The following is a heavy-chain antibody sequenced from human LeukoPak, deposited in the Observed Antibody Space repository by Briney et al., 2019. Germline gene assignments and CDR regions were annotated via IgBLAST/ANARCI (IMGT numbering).Heavy chain of an antibody. V-gene: IGHV4-31*03. CDR2: IYYSGST. CDR1: GGSISSGGYY. D-gene: IGHD2-15*01. CDR3: ARGKYRSRSGGSGNDY. Sequence: SETLSRTCTVSGGSISSGGYYWSWIRQHPGKGLEWIGYIYYSGSTYYNPSLKSRVTISVGTSKNQFSLKLSSVTAADTAVYYCARGKYRSRSGGSGNDYWGQGTLVTVSS. J-gene: IGHJ4*02.